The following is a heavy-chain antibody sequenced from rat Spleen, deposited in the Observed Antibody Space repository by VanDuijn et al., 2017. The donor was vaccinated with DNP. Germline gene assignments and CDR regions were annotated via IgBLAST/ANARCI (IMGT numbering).Heavy chain of an antibody. J-gene: IGHJ4*01. CDR3: ARHRTIMPYYYAMDA. V-gene: IGHV5-29*01. D-gene: IGHD1-12*01. CDR1: GFTFSNYG. CDR2: LSYNGGTP. Sequence: EVLLVESGGGLVQPGRSLKLSCAASGFTFSNYGMHWIRQAPTKGLEWVATLSYNGGTPYYRDSVKGRFTISRDNAQSTLYLQMDSLRSEDTATYYCARHRTIMPYYYAMDAWGQGASVTVSS.